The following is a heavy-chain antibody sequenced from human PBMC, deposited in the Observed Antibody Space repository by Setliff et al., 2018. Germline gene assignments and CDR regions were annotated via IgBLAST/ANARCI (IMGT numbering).Heavy chain of an antibody. J-gene: IGHJ4*02. CDR3: TRDRGPYDFWGAYFVY. V-gene: IGHV3-49*04. D-gene: IGHD3-3*01. CDR1: GFTFSSYA. Sequence: PGGSLRLSCAASGFTFSSYAMSWVRQAPGKGLEWIGLLKNTGYGETTEFAASVKGRFTISRDDSKSIAYLHMGSLKTEDTAVYYCTRDRGPYDFWGAYFVYWGQGSLVTVSS. CDR2: LKNTGYGETT.